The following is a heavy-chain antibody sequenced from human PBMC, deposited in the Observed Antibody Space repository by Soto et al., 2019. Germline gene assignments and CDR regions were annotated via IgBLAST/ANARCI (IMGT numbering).Heavy chain of an antibody. J-gene: IGHJ4*02. V-gene: IGHV1-18*01. CDR1: GYIFNNFG. Sequence: QVQLVQSGAEVQKPGASVKVSCKTSGYIFNNFGITWVRQAPGLGLEWLGWIYSKAGTINFAQKFQGRVTMTTDTSTSPADMELRSLTFADSAVYFCARDIDFDIDYWGQGTLVTVS. D-gene: IGHD3-9*01. CDR3: ARDIDFDIDY. CDR2: IYSKAGTI.